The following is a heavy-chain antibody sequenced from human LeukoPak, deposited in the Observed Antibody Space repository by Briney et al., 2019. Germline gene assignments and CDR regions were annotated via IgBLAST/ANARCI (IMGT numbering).Heavy chain of an antibody. CDR3: ARGPAAVQP. CDR2: ILHTGST. V-gene: IGHV4-34*12. D-gene: IGHD6-13*01. J-gene: IGHJ5*02. CDR1: GYSLTNHY. Sequence: SETLSLTCAVSGYSLTNHYWIWIRQPPGKGLEWIGEILHTGSTNYNPSFKSRVTISIDTSKNQFFLTLTSVTAADTAVYFCARGPAAVQPWGQGTLVTVSS.